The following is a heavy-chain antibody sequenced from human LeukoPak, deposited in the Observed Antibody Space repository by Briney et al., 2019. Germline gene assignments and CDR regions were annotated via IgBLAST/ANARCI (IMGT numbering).Heavy chain of an antibody. CDR1: GYTFSSHG. J-gene: IGHJ3*02. CDR2: ISAYNGNT. D-gene: IGHD3-22*01. CDR3: AGDLPRGTYYYDSSGYYLGAFDI. V-gene: IGHV1-18*01. Sequence: ASVKVSCKASGYTFSSHGISWVRQAPGQGLEWMGWISAYNGNTNYAQELQGRVTMTTDTSTSTAYMELSSLRSEDTAVYYCAGDLPRGTYYYDSSGYYLGAFDIWGQGTMVTVSS.